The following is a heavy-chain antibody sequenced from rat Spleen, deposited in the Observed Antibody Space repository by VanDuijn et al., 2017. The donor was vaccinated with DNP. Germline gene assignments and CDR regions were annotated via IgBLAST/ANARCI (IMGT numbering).Heavy chain of an antibody. CDR2: LSVGGGRG. Sequence: EVQLVESGGGFVQPGKSLRLSCVASGFTFSNYAMAWVRQTPTKGLEWVASLSVGGGRGYYRDSVKGRFTISRDDAKSTLYLQMNSLRSEDTATYYCTRGANWEGNWFAYWGQGTLVTVSS. CDR3: TRGANWEGNWFAY. CDR1: GFTFSNYA. J-gene: IGHJ3*01. V-gene: IGHV5-27*01. D-gene: IGHD5-1*01.